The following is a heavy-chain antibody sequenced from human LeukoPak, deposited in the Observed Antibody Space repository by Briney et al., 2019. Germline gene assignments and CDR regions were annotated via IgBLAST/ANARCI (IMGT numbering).Heavy chain of an antibody. Sequence: GASVKVSCKASGYTFTGYYMHWVRQAPGQGLEWMGWINPNSGGTNYAQKFQGWVNMTRDTSISTAYMELSRLRSDDTAVYYCARDERGSGSYNFDYWGQGTLVTVSS. CDR3: ARDERGSGSYNFDY. V-gene: IGHV1-2*04. CDR2: INPNSGGT. D-gene: IGHD3-10*01. CDR1: GYTFTGYY. J-gene: IGHJ4*02.